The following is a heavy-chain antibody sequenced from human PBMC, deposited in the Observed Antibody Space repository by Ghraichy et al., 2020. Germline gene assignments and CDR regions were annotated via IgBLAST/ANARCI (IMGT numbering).Heavy chain of an antibody. CDR2: IHEDGFEK. CDR3: AREYYYNRSGYASFGY. CDR1: GFNFRDFW. D-gene: IGHD3-22*01. V-gene: IGHV3-7*01. Sequence: GGSLRLSCAAAGFNFRDFWMSWVRQAPGKGLEWVANIHEDGFEKYHVESVQGRFIISRDNVKNSLYLQMNNLRVEDTAVYYCAREYYYNRSGYASFGYWGQGTLVTISS. J-gene: IGHJ4*02.